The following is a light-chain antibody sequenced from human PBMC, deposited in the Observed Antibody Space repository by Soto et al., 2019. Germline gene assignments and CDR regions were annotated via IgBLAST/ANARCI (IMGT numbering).Light chain of an antibody. CDR3: SLFRSSSTSYV. CDR2: DVS. CDR1: TSEIGDYNY. V-gene: IGLV2-14*03. J-gene: IGLJ1*01. Sequence: QPVLNQPASVSGVPGQSITISYTGTTSEIGDYNYVSWYQQHPAKAPKLVIYDVSNRPSGVSNRFSGSKSANTASLTISGLQAEDEADYYCSLFRSSSTSYVFGTGTKVTVL.